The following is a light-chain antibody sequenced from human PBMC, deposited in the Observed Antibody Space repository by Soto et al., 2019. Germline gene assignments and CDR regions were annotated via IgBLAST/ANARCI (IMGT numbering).Light chain of an antibody. CDR2: YDN. CDR3: QVWDSSSDHVV. Sequence: SYELTQPPSVSVAPGKTARITCGGNNIGNKIVHWYQQKPGQAPVLVIYYDNNRPSGIPERFSGSNSGNTATLTISRVETRDEADYYCQVWDSSSDHVVFGGGTKLTVL. CDR1: NIGNKI. J-gene: IGLJ2*01. V-gene: IGLV3-21*04.